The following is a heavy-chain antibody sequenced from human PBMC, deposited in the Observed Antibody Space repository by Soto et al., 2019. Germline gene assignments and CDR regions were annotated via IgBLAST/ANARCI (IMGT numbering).Heavy chain of an antibody. J-gene: IGHJ4*02. V-gene: IGHV3-23*01. D-gene: IGHD6-19*01. Sequence: EVQLLESGGGLVQPGGSLRLSCAASGFTFSSYAMSWVRQAPGKGLEWVSAISGSGGSTYYADSVKGRFTISRDNSKNTLYLQMNSLRAEDTAVYYCAKRGGSIAVAGTGVYFDYWGQGTLVTVSS. CDR3: AKRGGSIAVAGTGVYFDY. CDR2: ISGSGGST. CDR1: GFTFSSYA.